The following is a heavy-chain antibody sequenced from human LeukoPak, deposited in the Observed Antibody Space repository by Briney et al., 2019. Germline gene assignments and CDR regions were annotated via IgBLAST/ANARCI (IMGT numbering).Heavy chain of an antibody. J-gene: IGHJ5*02. V-gene: IGHV7-4-1*02. Sequence: GASVTVSFTASGYTFTSYAMNWVRQAPGQGLEWMGWINTNTGNPTYAQGFTGRFVFSLDTSVSTAYLQISSLKAEDTAVYYCARDSLPTEYCSSTSCYLNWFDPWGQGTLVTVSS. CDR2: INTNTGNP. CDR3: ARDSLPTEYCSSTSCYLNWFDP. CDR1: GYTFTSYA. D-gene: IGHD2-2*01.